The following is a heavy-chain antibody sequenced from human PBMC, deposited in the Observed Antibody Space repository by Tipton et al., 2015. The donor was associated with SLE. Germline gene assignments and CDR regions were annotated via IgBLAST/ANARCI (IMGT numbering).Heavy chain of an antibody. CDR3: ARPVSTLPTGGGGYFDY. J-gene: IGHJ4*02. CDR2: IHYSGDT. Sequence: TLSLTCAVYGGSFSGYYWSWIRQPPGKGLEWIGKIHYSGDTYYNPSLKSRVTMSVDTSKNQFSLKLSSVTAADTAVYYCARPVSTLPTGGGGYFDYWGQGTLVTVSS. CDR1: GGSFSGYY. V-gene: IGHV4-34*01. D-gene: IGHD3-16*01.